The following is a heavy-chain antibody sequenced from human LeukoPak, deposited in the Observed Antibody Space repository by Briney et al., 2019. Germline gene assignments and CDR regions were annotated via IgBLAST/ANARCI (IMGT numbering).Heavy chain of an antibody. V-gene: IGHV3-30-3*01. J-gene: IGHJ4*02. CDR1: GFTFSSYA. CDR3: ARDRGPSGSSYYFDY. D-gene: IGHD1-26*01. Sequence: PGRSLRLSCAASGFTFSSYAMHWVRQAPGKGLEWVAVISYDGSNKYYADSVKGRFTISRDNSKNTLYLQMNSLRPEDTAVYYCARDRGPSGSSYYFDYWGQGTLVTVSS. CDR2: ISYDGSNK.